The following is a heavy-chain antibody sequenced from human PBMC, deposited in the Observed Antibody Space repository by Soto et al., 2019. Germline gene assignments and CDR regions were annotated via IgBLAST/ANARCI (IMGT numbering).Heavy chain of an antibody. CDR3: AQRVLPTFFGLVTTTVIYFDI. V-gene: IGHV2-5*02. CDR2: IYWADDK. CDR1: GFSLTTRGVG. Sequence: QITLNESGPTVVRPTETLTMTCRFSGFSLTTRGVGVGWIRQSPGKAPEWLALIYWADDKRYSASLKSRLTITKDTSKNQVVLTVSDLSLTYIATYYCAQRVLPTFFGLVTTTVIYFDIWGQGTPVAVSS. D-gene: IGHD3-3*01. J-gene: IGHJ4*02.